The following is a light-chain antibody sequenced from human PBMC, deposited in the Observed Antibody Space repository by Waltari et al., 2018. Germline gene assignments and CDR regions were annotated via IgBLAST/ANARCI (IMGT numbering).Light chain of an antibody. CDR2: NNN. J-gene: IGLJ2*01. V-gene: IGLV1-47*01. CDR1: TSHLLGTY. CDR3: ASWDDSLSVVV. Sequence: QSALTQPPSASGTPGQRVPIPCSGTTSHLLGTYVYWYLHLPGTAPTPLLYNNNQWASGVTDRFSGSKSGTSASLAISGLRSEDEADYYCASWDDSLSVVVFGGGTKLTVV.